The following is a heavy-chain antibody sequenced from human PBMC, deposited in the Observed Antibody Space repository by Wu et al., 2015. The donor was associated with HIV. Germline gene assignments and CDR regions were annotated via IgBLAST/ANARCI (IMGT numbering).Heavy chain of an antibody. CDR1: GYAFPDYY. J-gene: IGHJ4*02. D-gene: IGHD1-14*01. CDR2: INPNNYGT. V-gene: IGHV1-2*02. CDR3: ARDNRPENQLIQGYYFDY. Sequence: QVQLVQSGAEVKQPGASVKVSCKTSGYAFPDYYMHWVRQAPGQGLEWMGRINPNNYGTKSAQKFQGRVTMTRDTSISTAYLELTNLRSDDTAVYFCARDNRPENQLIQGYYFDYVGPGNPGHRLL.